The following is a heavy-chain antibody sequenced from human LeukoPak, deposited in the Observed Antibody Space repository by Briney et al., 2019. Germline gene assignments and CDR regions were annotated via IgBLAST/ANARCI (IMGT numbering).Heavy chain of an antibody. CDR1: GGSISSSSYY. D-gene: IGHD1-26*01. CDR2: IYYSGST. J-gene: IGHJ4*02. Sequence: SETLSLTCTVSGGSISSSSYYWGWIRQPPGKGLEWIGSIYYSGSTYYNPSLESRLTISVDTSKNQFSLKLSSVTAADTAMYYCARTQLGSGNYHNRPFDYWGQGTLVTVSS. CDR3: ARTQLGSGNYHNRPFDY. V-gene: IGHV4-39*07.